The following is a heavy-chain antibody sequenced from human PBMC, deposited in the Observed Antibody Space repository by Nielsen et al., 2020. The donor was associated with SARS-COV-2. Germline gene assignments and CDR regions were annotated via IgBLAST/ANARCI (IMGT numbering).Heavy chain of an antibody. CDR2: INPNSGGT. D-gene: IGHD6-19*01. CDR1: GYTFTGYY. Sequence: ASVKVSCKASGYTFTGYYMHWVRQAPGQGLEWMGRINPNSGGTNYAQKFQGRVTMTRDTSISTAYMELSRLRSDDTAVYYCAREPGSGWYNKGGFDYWGQGTLVTVSS. V-gene: IGHV1-2*06. J-gene: IGHJ4*02. CDR3: AREPGSGWYNKGGFDY.